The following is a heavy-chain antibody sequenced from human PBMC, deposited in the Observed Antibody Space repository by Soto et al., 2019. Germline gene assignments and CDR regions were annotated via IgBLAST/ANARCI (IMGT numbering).Heavy chain of an antibody. V-gene: IGHV3-20*04. CDR3: ARDQAYDILTGYYYYYGMDV. CDR2: INWNGGRT. CDR1: GFTFDDYG. D-gene: IGHD3-9*01. Sequence: VQLVESGGGVVRPGGSLRLSGPASGFTFDDYGMTWVRQAPGKGLEWVSGINWNGGRTGYADSVKGRFTISRDNAKNSLYLLIDSLRAENTALYYCARDQAYDILTGYYYYYGMDVWGQGTTVTVSS. J-gene: IGHJ6*02.